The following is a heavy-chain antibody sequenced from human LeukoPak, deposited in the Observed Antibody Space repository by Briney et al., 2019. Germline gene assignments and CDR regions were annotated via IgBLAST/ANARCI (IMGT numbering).Heavy chain of an antibody. CDR3: ASPQGGYNSSGPSWGY. Sequence: GESLKISCKGSGYRFNSYWIGWVRQMPGKGLEWMGIIYPGDSDTRSSPSFQGQVTISVDKSISTAYLQWRSLKASDTAMYYCASPQGGYNSSGPSWGYWGQGTLVTVSS. CDR2: IYPGDSDT. CDR1: GYRFNSYW. V-gene: IGHV5-51*01. D-gene: IGHD3-22*01. J-gene: IGHJ4*02.